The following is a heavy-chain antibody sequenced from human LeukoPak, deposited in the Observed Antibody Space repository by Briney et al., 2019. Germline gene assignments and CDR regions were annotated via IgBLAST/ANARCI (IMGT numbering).Heavy chain of an antibody. CDR3: ARVSSSGWPQYFDY. CDR2: IKKDGSEK. D-gene: IGHD6-19*01. J-gene: IGHJ4*02. V-gene: IGHV3-7*01. Sequence: PGGSLRLSCAASGFTFSDYVMAWVRQAPGKGLEWVANIKKDGSEKYYVDSVKGRFTISRDNSKNTLYLQMNSLRAEDTAVYYCARVSSSGWPQYFDYWGQGTLVTVSS. CDR1: GFTFSDYV.